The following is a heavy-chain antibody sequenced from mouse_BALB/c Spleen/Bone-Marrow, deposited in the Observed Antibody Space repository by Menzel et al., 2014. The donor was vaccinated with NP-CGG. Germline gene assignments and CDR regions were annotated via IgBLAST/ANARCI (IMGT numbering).Heavy chain of an antibody. CDR3: ARPYYYGSSGDSWFAY. J-gene: IGHJ3*01. V-gene: IGHV1-14*01. CDR1: GYTFTSYV. Sequence: QVVESGPELVKPGASVKMSCKASGYTFTSYVMHWVKQKPGQGLEWIGYINPYNDGTKYNEKFKGKATLTSDKSSXTAYMELSSLTSEDSAVYYCARPYYYGSSGDSWFAYWGQGTLVTVSA. D-gene: IGHD1-1*01. CDR2: INPYNDGT.